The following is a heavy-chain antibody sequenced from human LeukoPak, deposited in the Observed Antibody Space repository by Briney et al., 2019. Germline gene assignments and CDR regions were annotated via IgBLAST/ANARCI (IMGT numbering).Heavy chain of an antibody. Sequence: SETLSLTCTVSGGSISSSSYYWGWIRQPPGKGLEWIGSIYYSGSTYYNPSLKSRVTISVDTSKNQFSLKLSSATAADTAVYYCASTLAAADYYMDVWGKGTTVTVSS. J-gene: IGHJ6*03. D-gene: IGHD6-13*01. V-gene: IGHV4-39*07. CDR1: GGSISSSSYY. CDR2: IYYSGST. CDR3: ASTLAAADYYMDV.